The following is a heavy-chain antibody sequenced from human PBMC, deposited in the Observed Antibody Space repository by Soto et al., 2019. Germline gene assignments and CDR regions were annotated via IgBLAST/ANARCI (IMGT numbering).Heavy chain of an antibody. D-gene: IGHD3-10*01. CDR3: TRYGSGSYYPYYYGMDV. V-gene: IGHV3-73*01. J-gene: IGHJ6*02. Sequence: GGSLRLSCAASGFTFSGSAMHWVRQASWKGLEWVGRIRSKANSYATAYAASVKGRFTISRDDSKNTAYLQMNSLKTEDTAVYYCTRYGSGSYYPYYYGMDVWGQGTTVTVSS. CDR1: GFTFSGSA. CDR2: IRSKANSYAT.